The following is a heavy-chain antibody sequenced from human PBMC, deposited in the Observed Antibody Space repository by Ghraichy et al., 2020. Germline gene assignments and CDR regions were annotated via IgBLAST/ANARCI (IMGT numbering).Heavy chain of an antibody. J-gene: IGHJ5*02. CDR3: ARLIDSFWWLRTQGKAGWWFDP. D-gene: IGHD5-12*01. CDR2: IYYSGST. V-gene: IGHV4-39*01. Sequence: SETLSLTCTVSGGSISSSSYYWGWIRQPPGKGLEWIGSIYYSGSTYYNPSLKSRVTISVDTSKNQFSLKLSSVTTADTAVYYCARLIDSFWWLRTQGKAGWWFDPWGQGTLVTVSS. CDR1: GGSISSSSYY.